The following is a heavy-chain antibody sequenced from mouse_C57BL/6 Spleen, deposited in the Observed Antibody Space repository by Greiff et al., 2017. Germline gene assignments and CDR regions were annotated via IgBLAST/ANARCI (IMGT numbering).Heavy chain of an antibody. V-gene: IGHV1-80*01. CDR2: IYPGDGDT. CDR1: GYAFSSYW. D-gene: IGHD1-1*01. Sequence: QVQLKQSGAELVKPGASVKISCKASGYAFSSYWMNWVKQRPGKGLEWIGQIYPGDGDTNYNGKFKGKATLTADKSSSTAYMQLSSLTSEDSAVYFCARGYGSSYNYFDYWGQGTTLTVSS. J-gene: IGHJ2*01. CDR3: ARGYGSSYNYFDY.